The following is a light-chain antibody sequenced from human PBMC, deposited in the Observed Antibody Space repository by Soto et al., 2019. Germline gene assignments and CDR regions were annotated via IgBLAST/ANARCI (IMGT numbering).Light chain of an antibody. CDR3: MQGIHWPIT. Sequence: DVVMTQSPLSLPVSLGQPASISCRSSQSLVHTDGIAYLNWFHXRQGQSPRRXIYTVSNRDSGVPARFSGSGSGTDLTMKISRVEAEDVGVYYCMQGIHWPITFGQGTRLEIK. V-gene: IGKV2-30*02. J-gene: IGKJ5*01. CDR2: TVS. CDR1: QSLVHTDGIAY.